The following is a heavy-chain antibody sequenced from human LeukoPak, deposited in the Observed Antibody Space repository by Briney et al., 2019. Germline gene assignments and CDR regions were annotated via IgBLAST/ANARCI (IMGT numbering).Heavy chain of an antibody. CDR3: APHRGGLEDLTFDP. V-gene: IGHV5-10-1*01. Sequence: GESLKISCKGSGYSFTSYWISWVRQMPGKGLEWMGRIDPSDSYTNYSPSFQGHVTISADKSISTAYLRWSSLKASDTAMYYCAPHRGGLEDLTFDPWGQGTLVTVSS. CDR1: GYSFTSYW. CDR2: IDPSDSYT. J-gene: IGHJ5*02. D-gene: IGHD3-10*01.